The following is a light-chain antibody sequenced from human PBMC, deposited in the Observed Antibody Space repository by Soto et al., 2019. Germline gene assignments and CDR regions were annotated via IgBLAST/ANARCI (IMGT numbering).Light chain of an antibody. CDR2: EIT. CDR1: SSDVGGYNY. J-gene: IGLJ2*01. CDR3: SSYTSSDVV. Sequence: ALTQPASVSGPPGQSITISCTGTSSDVGGYNYVSWYQQHPGKAPKLMIYEITNRPSGVSNRFSGSKSGNTASLTISGLQAEDEADYYCSSYTSSDVVFGGGTKLTVL. V-gene: IGLV2-14*01.